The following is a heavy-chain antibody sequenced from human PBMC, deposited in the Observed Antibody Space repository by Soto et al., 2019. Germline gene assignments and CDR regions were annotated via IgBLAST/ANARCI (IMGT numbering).Heavy chain of an antibody. CDR3: ARDPVGYSYGYYYYYGMDV. Sequence: SVKVSCTASGGTFSSYAISWVRQAPGQGLEWMGGIIPIFGTANYAQKFQGRVTITADESTSTAYMELSSLRSEDTAVYYCARDPVGYSYGYYYYYGMDVWGQGTTVTVSS. D-gene: IGHD5-18*01. CDR1: GGTFSSYA. J-gene: IGHJ6*02. CDR2: IIPIFGTA. V-gene: IGHV1-69*13.